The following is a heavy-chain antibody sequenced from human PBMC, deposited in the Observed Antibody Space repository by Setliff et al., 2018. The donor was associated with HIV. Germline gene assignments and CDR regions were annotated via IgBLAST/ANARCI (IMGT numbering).Heavy chain of an antibody. Sequence: SETLSLTCTVSGASISDYYWSWVRQPPGKGLEWIGYVYYTGSTSFNPSLNSRLSMSVDTSKKNFSMRLSSVTAADTAIYYCARADYESGTYYFDYWGRGTRVTVSS. J-gene: IGHJ4*02. CDR2: VYYTGST. D-gene: IGHD3-22*01. V-gene: IGHV4-59*01. CDR1: GASISDYY. CDR3: ARADYESGTYYFDY.